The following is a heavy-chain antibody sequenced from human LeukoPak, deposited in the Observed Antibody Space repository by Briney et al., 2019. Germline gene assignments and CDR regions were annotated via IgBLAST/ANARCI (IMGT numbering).Heavy chain of an antibody. D-gene: IGHD3-22*01. J-gene: IGHJ4*02. CDR2: ISYDGSNK. CDR3: AKAISDYYDSSGYYGTSFDY. V-gene: IGHV3-30*18. CDR1: GFTFSSYG. Sequence: GGSLRLSCAASGFTFSSYGMHWVRQAPGKGLEWVAVISYDGSNKYYADSVKGRFTISRDNSKNTLYLQMNSLRAEDTAVYYCAKAISDYYDSSGYYGTSFDYWGQGTLVTVSS.